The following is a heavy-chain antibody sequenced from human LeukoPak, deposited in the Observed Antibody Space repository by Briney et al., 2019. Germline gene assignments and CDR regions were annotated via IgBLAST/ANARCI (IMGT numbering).Heavy chain of an antibody. CDR3: ARVVVVVPAAIETFDP. Sequence: SETLSLTCTVSGGSISSGDYYWSWIRQPPGKGLEWIGYIYYSGSTYYNPSLKSRVTISVDTSKNRFSLKLSSVTAADTAVYYCARVVVVVPAAIETFDPWGQGTLVTVSS. V-gene: IGHV4-30-4*01. D-gene: IGHD2-2*02. J-gene: IGHJ5*02. CDR1: GGSISSGDYY. CDR2: IYYSGST.